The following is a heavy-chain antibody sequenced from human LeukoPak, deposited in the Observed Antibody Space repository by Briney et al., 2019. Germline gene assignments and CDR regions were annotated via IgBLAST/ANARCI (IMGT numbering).Heavy chain of an antibody. CDR3: TTYRITIYGLVEH. Sequence: GGSLRLSCVASGFPFSSYWMTWVRQAPGKGLEWVGRITTKTEGGATSYVAPVAGRFTISRDDSQNTLFLQMNSLKTEDTAVYYCTTYRITIYGLVEHWGQGTLVTVSS. J-gene: IGHJ4*02. CDR2: ITTKTEGGAT. D-gene: IGHD3/OR15-3a*01. CDR1: GFPFSSYW. V-gene: IGHV3-15*01.